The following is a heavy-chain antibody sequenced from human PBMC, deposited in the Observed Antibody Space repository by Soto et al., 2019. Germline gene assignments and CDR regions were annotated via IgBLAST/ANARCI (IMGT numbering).Heavy chain of an antibody. Sequence: GGSLRLSCAASGFTFGGYARSWVRQAPGKGLEWVSVMSGSGDSTYYADSVKGRFTISRDNSKNTLYLQMNSLRAEDTAVYYCAKALRASSGYYYYVMDVWGQGTTVTVSS. D-gene: IGHD3-22*01. CDR2: MSGSGDST. V-gene: IGHV3-23*01. CDR1: GFTFGGYA. J-gene: IGHJ6*02. CDR3: AKALRASSGYYYYVMDV.